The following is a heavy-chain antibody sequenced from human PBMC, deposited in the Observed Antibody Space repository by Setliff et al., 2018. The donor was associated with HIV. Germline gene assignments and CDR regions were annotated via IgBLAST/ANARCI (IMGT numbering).Heavy chain of an antibody. D-gene: IGHD2-15*01. J-gene: IGHJ3*01. CDR1: GFSLSTSGVS. V-gene: IGHV2-5*02. Sequence: SGPTLVNPTQTLTLTCTFSGFSLSTSGVSVGWIRQPPGKALEWLALIYWDDDKRYSPSLKSRLTITKDTSKNQVVLTMTNMDPVDTATYFCAHQELGYCSGGSCPPPHAFDVWGQGTLVTVSS. CDR2: IYWDDDK. CDR3: AHQELGYCSGGSCPPPHAFDV.